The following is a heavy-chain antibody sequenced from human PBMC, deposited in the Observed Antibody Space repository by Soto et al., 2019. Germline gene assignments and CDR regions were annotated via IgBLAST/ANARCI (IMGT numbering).Heavy chain of an antibody. CDR3: AKHIWGSYRYTWNAFDI. Sequence: PGGSLRLSCAASGFTFSSYAMSWVRQAPGKGLEWVSAISGSGGSTYYADSVKGRFTISRDNSKNTLYLQMNSLRAEDTAVYYFAKHIWGSYRYTWNAFDIWGQGTMVTVSS. CDR2: ISGSGGST. D-gene: IGHD3-16*02. V-gene: IGHV3-23*01. J-gene: IGHJ3*02. CDR1: GFTFSSYA.